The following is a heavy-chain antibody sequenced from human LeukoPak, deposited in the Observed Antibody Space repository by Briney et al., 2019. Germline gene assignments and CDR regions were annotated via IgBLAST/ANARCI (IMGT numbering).Heavy chain of an antibody. CDR3: ARDCPSGYCSSTSDDY. CDR1: GFTFSSYS. J-gene: IGHJ4*02. V-gene: IGHV3-21*01. CDR2: ISSSSSYI. D-gene: IGHD2-2*01. Sequence: GGSLRLSCAASGFTFSSYSMNWVRQAPGKGLEWVSSISSSSSYIYYADSVKGRFTISRDNAKNSLYLQMNSLRAEVTAVYYCARDCPSGYCSSTSDDYWGQGTLVTVSS.